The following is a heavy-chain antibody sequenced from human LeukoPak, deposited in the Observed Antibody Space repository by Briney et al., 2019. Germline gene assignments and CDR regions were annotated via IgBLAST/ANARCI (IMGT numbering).Heavy chain of an antibody. Sequence: SETLSLTCAVYGGSFSGYYWSWIRQPPGKGLEWIGEINHSGSTNYNPSLKSRVTISVDTSKNQFSLKLNSVTAADTAVYYCARAQRKKQQLVPNDYWGQGTLVTVSS. D-gene: IGHD6-13*01. J-gene: IGHJ4*02. CDR3: ARAQRKKQQLVPNDY. CDR1: GGSFSGYY. CDR2: INHSGST. V-gene: IGHV4-34*01.